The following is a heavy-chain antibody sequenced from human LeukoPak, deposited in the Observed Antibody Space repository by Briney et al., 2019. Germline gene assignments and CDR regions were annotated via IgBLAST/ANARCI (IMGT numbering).Heavy chain of an antibody. CDR1: GGSISSYY. V-gene: IGHV4-4*07. J-gene: IGHJ5*02. D-gene: IGHD3-3*01. CDR2: IYTSGST. Sequence: SETLSLTCTVSGGSISSYYWSRLRPPAGKGLKWIGRIYTSGSTNYNPSLKSRVTMSVDTSKNQFSVKLSSVTAADTAVYYCARGERFLEWHNWFDPWGQGTLVTVSS. CDR3: ARGERFLEWHNWFDP.